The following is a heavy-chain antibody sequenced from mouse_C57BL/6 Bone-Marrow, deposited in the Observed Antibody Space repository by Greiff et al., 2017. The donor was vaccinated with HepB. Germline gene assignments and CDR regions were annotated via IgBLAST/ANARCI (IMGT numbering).Heavy chain of an antibody. CDR3: TTGS. V-gene: IGHV14-4*01. CDR1: GFNIKDDY. J-gene: IGHJ2*01. Sequence: EVMLVESGAELVRPGASVKLSCTASGFNIKDDYMHWVKQRPEQGLEWIGWIDPENGDTEYASKIQGKANITAATSSNTTYLQLRSLTSEDTALYYCTTGSWGQGTTLAVSS. CDR2: IDPENGDT.